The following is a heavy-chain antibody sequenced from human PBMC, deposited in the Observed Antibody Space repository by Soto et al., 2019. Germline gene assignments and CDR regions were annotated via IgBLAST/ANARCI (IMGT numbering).Heavy chain of an antibody. V-gene: IGHV3-7*01. D-gene: IGHD2-2*01. CDR3: VRDNGGIVVVPAAVDFDY. J-gene: IGHJ4*02. CDR2: IKQDGSEK. CDR1: GFTFSSYW. Sequence: GGSLRLSCAASGFTFSSYWMSWVRQAPGKGLEWVANIKQDGSEKYYVDSVKGRFTISRDNAKNSLYLQMNSLRAEDTAVYYCVRDNGGIVVVPAAVDFDYWGQGTLVTVSS.